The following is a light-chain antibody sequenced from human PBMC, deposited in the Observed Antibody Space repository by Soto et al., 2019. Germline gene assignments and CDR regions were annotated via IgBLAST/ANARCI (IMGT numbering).Light chain of an antibody. CDR3: TSYTSSSTLYV. CDR2: EVS. V-gene: IGLV2-14*01. Sequence: QSALAQPASLSGSPGQSITISCTGTSSDIGAYDYVSWFQQHPGKAPKLMIYEVSNRPSGVSNRFSGSKSGNTASLTISGLQADDEADYYCTSYTSSSTLYVFGTGTKVTVL. J-gene: IGLJ1*01. CDR1: SSDIGAYDY.